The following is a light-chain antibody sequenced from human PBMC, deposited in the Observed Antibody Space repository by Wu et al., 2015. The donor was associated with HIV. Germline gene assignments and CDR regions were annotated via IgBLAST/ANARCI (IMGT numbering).Light chain of an antibody. CDR1: ESINSNY. CDR3: QQRANWLT. CDR2: GTS. Sequence: EIVLTQSPGTLSLSPGERATLSCRASESINSNYLAWFQQKPGQAPRLLIYGTSSRATGIPARFSGSGSGTDFTLTITSLEPEDFAVYYCQQRANWLTFGGGTKVELK. V-gene: IGKV3D-20*02. J-gene: IGKJ4*01.